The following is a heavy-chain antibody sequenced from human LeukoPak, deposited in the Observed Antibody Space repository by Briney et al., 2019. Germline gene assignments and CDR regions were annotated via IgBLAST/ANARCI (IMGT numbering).Heavy chain of an antibody. CDR3: ARGLWSAHRREYYYDS. CDR2: INAGNGDT. CDR1: GYTFTNYA. J-gene: IGHJ4*02. D-gene: IGHD3-3*01. Sequence: ASVTVSCTASGYTFTNYAVNWLRQAPGQRLEWMGWINAGNGDTKFSQNYQARVTITRDASASTAYMELSSLTSEDTAVYFCARGLWSAHRREYYYDSWGQGTLVTVSS. V-gene: IGHV1-3*01.